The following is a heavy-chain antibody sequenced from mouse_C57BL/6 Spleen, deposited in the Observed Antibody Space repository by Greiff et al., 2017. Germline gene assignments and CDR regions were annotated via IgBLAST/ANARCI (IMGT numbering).Heavy chain of an antibody. J-gene: IGHJ4*01. V-gene: IGHV7-3*01. Sequence: EVMLVEPGGGLVQPGGSLSLSCAASGFTFTDYYMSWVRQPPGKALEWLGFISNKANGYTTEYSASVKGRFTISRDTSQSILYLQMNALRAEDSATYYCVRYMVLDVYYVEGAMGDWGQGTSVTVSS. CDR2: ISNKANGYTT. CDR3: VRYMVLDVYYVEGAMGD. CDR1: GFTFTDYY. D-gene: IGHD2-3*01.